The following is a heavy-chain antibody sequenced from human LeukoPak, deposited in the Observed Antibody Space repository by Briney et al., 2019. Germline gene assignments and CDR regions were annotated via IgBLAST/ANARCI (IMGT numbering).Heavy chain of an antibody. J-gene: IGHJ4*02. CDR2: ISGVGRST. CDR1: GFTFSSYG. CDR3: AKYGDILTGYPYYFDY. V-gene: IGHV3-23*01. Sequence: GGSLRLSCAASGFTFSSYGMNWVRQAPGKGLEWVSAISGVGRSTYYADSVKGRFTISRDNSKNTLYLQMNSLRAEDTAVYYCAKYGDILTGYPYYFDYWGQGTLVTVSS. D-gene: IGHD3-9*01.